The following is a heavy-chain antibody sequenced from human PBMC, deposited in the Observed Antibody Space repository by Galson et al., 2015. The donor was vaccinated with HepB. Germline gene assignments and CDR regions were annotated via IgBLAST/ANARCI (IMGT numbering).Heavy chain of an antibody. CDR3: ARVPRTSYYYYGMDV. V-gene: IGHV6-1*01. J-gene: IGHJ6*02. CDR1: GDSVSSNSAA. Sequence: CAISGDSVSSNSAAWNWIRQSPSGGLEWLGRTYYRSKWYNDYAVSVKSRITINPDTSKNQFSLQLNSMTPEDTAVYYCARVPRTSYYYYGMDVWGQGTTVTVSS. D-gene: IGHD1-7*01. CDR2: TYYRSKWYN.